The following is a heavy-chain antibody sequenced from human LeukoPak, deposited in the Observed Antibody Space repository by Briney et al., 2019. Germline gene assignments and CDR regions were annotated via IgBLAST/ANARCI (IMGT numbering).Heavy chain of an antibody. CDR2: IYYSGST. Sequence: SETLSLTCTASGGSISSYYWNWIRQPPGKGLEWIGYIYYSGSTNYNTSLKSRVTISVDTSKNQFSLKLSSVTAADTAVYYCAISLEVGSYSFGHWGQGTLVTVSS. CDR3: AISLEVGSYSFGH. J-gene: IGHJ4*02. D-gene: IGHD5-18*01. CDR1: GGSISSYY. V-gene: IGHV4-59*01.